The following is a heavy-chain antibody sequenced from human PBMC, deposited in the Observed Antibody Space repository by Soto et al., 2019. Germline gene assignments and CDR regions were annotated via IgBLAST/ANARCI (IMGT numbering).Heavy chain of an antibody. Sequence: GGSLRLSCAASGFMFSTTDMSWVRQDPGKGLEWFTTIEGSGELTYYADSVKGRFTSSRDNSKSTVYLQMDSLPADDTAVYVCVKNSGWFNTLGQGTPVTVSS. V-gene: IGHV3-23*01. CDR2: IEGSGELT. CDR1: GFMFSTTD. J-gene: IGHJ5*02. CDR3: VKNSGWFNT. D-gene: IGHD3-10*01.